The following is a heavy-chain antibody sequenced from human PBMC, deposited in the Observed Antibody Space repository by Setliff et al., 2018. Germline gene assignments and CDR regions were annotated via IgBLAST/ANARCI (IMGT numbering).Heavy chain of an antibody. Sequence: ASVKVSCKASGYMFKSYGINWMRQAPGQGFEWMGWISAYNDNTKSAQKFQGRITMTTDTTTSTSYMELRSLRSDDTAVYYCARAGDAASGRKGVFEYWGQGTAVTVSS. V-gene: IGHV1-18*04. CDR2: ISAYNDNT. CDR1: GYMFKSYG. J-gene: IGHJ4*02. D-gene: IGHD1-26*01. CDR3: ARAGDAASGRKGVFEY.